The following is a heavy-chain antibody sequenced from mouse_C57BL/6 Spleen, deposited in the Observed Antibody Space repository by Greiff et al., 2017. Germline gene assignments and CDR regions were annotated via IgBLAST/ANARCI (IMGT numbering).Heavy chain of an antibody. CDR1: GYTFTSYW. J-gene: IGHJ2*01. CDR3: ARKYYYGRSYFGD. D-gene: IGHD1-1*01. CDR2: IYPSDSET. Sequence: VQLQQPGAELVRPGSSVKLSCKASGYTFTSYWMDWVKQRPGQGLEWIGNIYPSDSETHYNQKFKDKATFTVDKSSSTVYMQLSSLTSEDSAVYSCARKYYYGRSYFGDWGQGTTRTVSS. V-gene: IGHV1-61*01.